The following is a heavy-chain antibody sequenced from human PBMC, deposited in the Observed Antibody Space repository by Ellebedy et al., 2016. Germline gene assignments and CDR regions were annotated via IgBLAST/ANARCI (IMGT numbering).Heavy chain of an antibody. CDR2: IYYSGST. D-gene: IGHD3-16*01. CDR3: AREARWQKGWARGDYYFDY. V-gene: IGHV4-39*07. CDR1: GGSISSSSYY. Sequence: SETLSLTXTVSGGSISSSSYYWGWIRQPPGKGLEWIGSIYYSGSTYYNPSLKSRVTISVDTSKNQFSLKLSSVTAADTAVYYCAREARWQKGWARGDYYFDYWGQGTLVTVSS. J-gene: IGHJ4*02.